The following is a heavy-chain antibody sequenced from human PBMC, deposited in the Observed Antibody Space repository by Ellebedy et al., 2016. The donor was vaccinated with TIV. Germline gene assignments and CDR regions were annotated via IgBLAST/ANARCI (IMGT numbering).Heavy chain of an antibody. V-gene: IGHV3-74*01. CDR2: INSDGSST. J-gene: IGHJ5*02. CDR3: AGGGGNDCNYCVWFDP. D-gene: IGHD2-21*01. Sequence: GESLKISXAASGFTFSSSWMHWVRQAPGKGLVWVARINSDGSSTNYADSVKGRFTISRDNVKNTLYLQMNSLRAEDTAVYYCAGGGGNDCNYCVWFDPWGQGTLVAVSS. CDR1: GFTFSSSW.